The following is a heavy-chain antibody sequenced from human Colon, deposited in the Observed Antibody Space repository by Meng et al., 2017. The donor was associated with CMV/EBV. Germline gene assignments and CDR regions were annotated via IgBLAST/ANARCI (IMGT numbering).Heavy chain of an antibody. CDR2: INPNSGGT. V-gene: IGHV1-2*02. Sequence: ASVKVSCKDSGYTFTGYYMHWVRQAPGQGLEWMGWINPNSGGTNYAQKFQGRVTMTRDTSISTAYMELSRLRSVDTAVYYCARHCSSTSCQPYYYGMDVWGQGTTVTVSS. D-gene: IGHD2-2*01. J-gene: IGHJ6*02. CDR1: GYTFTGYY. CDR3: ARHCSSTSCQPYYYGMDV.